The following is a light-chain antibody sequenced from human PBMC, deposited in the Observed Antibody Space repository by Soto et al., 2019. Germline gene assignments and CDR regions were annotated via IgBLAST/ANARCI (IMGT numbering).Light chain of an antibody. Sequence: DIVMTQSPDSLAVSLGERATINCKSSQSVLYSSNNKNYLAWYQQKPGQPPKLLIYWASTRESGVPDRFSGSGSGTDFTLTISSLHAEDVAVYYCQQYYTTALTFGGGTKVGV. CDR3: QQYYTTALT. J-gene: IGKJ4*01. CDR2: WAS. V-gene: IGKV4-1*01. CDR1: QSVLYSSNNKNY.